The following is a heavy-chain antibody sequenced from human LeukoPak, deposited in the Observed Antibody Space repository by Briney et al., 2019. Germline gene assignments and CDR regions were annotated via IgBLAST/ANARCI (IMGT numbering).Heavy chain of an antibody. CDR2: INPSGGST. CDR3: ARDRCSSTSCNWFDP. D-gene: IGHD2-2*01. CDR1: GYTFTSYY. Sequence: ASVKVSCKASGYTFTSYYMHWVRQAPGQGLEWMGIINPSGGSTSYAQKFQGRVTMTRDTSTSTVYMELRSLRSDDTAVYYCARDRCSSTSCNWFDPWGQGILVTVSS. J-gene: IGHJ5*02. V-gene: IGHV1-46*01.